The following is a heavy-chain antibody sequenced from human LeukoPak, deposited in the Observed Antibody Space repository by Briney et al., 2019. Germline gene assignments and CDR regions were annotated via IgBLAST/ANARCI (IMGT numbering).Heavy chain of an antibody. Sequence: GGSLRLSCAASGFTISSYSMNWVRQAPGKGLDWVSSISSSSSYIYYADSVKGRFTISRDNGRNTLYLHMNSLRAEDTAVYYCARDRMGATLYFDYWGQGTLVTVSS. J-gene: IGHJ4*02. V-gene: IGHV3-21*04. D-gene: IGHD1-26*01. CDR1: GFTISSYS. CDR2: ISSSSSYI. CDR3: ARDRMGATLYFDY.